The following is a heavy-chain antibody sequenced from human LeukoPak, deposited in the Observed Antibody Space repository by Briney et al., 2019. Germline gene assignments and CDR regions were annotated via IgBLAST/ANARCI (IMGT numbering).Heavy chain of an antibody. D-gene: IGHD4-17*01. CDR2: IRSKTDGGTT. CDR3: TTYGDYRGFLG. Sequence: PGGSLRLSCAASGFTLTKAWMSWVRQAPGKGLEWVGRIRSKTDGGTTDYAAPVNGRFSISRDDSKNTLYLQMNSLKTDDTAVYYCTTYGDYRGFLGWGQGTLVTVSS. J-gene: IGHJ4*02. CDR1: GFTLTKAW. V-gene: IGHV3-15*01.